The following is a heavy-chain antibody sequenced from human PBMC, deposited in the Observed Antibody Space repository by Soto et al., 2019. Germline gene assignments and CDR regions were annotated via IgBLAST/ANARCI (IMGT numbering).Heavy chain of an antibody. CDR3: ATSCDTGFEP. V-gene: IGHV1-18*04. D-gene: IGHD3-9*01. J-gene: IGHJ5*02. CDR2: IKVDSGYT. Sequence: QLQLVQSAAEVKKPGASVRVSCKAYGYPFIKYGISWIRQAPEQGLEWMGWIKVDSGYTNYAQKFQGRVTMTADTSSDTAFMELRSLRLDDTAVYFCATSCDTGFEPWGQGTLVCVSS. CDR1: GYPFIKYG.